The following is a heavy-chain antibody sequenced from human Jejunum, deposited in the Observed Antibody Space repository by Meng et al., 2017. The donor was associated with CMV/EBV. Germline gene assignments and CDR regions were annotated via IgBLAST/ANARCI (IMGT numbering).Heavy chain of an antibody. J-gene: IGHJ4*01. D-gene: IGHD3-16*01. V-gene: IGHV1-2*02. CDR2: INPNSGTT. CDR1: GYIFTGYY. Sequence: WKASGYIFTGYYMHWVRQAPGQGLEWMGWINPNSGTTNYAQKFQARITMTRDTSINTGYMELNRLTSDDTAIYYCARADTIIISVYWGQGTLVTVSS. CDR3: ARADTIIISVY.